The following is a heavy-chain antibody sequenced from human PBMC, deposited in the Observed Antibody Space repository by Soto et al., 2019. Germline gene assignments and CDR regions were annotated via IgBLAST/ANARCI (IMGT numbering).Heavy chain of an antibody. V-gene: IGHV3-49*03. CDR1: VFTFGDYS. CDR3: DSRNGPGEADAFDI. D-gene: IGHD3-10*01. J-gene: IGHJ3*02. Sequence: GGSLRLSCTPSVFTFGDYSMSWFRQAPGKGLEWVGFIRYKAYGGTTEYAASVKGRFTISRDDSKSIAYLQMNSLKTEDTAVYYCDSRNGPGEADAFDIWGQGKMVTVSS. CDR2: IRYKAYGGTT.